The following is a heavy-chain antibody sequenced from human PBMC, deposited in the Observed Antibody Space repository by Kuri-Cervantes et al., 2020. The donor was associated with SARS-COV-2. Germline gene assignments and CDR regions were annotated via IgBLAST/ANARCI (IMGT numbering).Heavy chain of an antibody. J-gene: IGHJ2*01. CDR2: ISGSGGST. CDR3: AKDPTYYDFWSGPITFYWYFDL. Sequence: GESLKISCAASGFTVSSNYMSWVRQAPGKGLEWVSAISGSGGSTYYADSVKGRFTISRDNSKNTLYLQMNSLRAEDTAVYYCAKDPTYYDFWSGPITFYWYFDLWGRGTLVTVSS. CDR1: GFTVSSNY. V-gene: IGHV3-23*01. D-gene: IGHD3-3*01.